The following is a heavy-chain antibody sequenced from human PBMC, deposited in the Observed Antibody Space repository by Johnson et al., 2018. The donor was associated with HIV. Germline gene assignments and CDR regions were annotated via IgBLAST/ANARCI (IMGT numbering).Heavy chain of an antibody. Sequence: VHLVESGGGLVWPGGSLRLSCATSGLSFNTAWMSWVRQAPGKGLEWVGRIKTKTEGETTDYAAPVAARFTISRDASKDTLYLQMNNLKTEDTAIYYCVTPTLGAEAFDIWGQGTLVTVSS. J-gene: IGHJ3*02. CDR2: IKTKTEGETT. V-gene: IGHV3-15*01. CDR1: GLSFNTAW. D-gene: IGHD1-26*01. CDR3: VTPTLGAEAFDI.